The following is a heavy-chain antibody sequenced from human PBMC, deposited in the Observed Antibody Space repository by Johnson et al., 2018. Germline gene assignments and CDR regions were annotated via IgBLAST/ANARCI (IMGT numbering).Heavy chain of an antibody. CDR2: IKQDGSEK. CDR1: GFTFSSYW. CDR3: ARDQGDDYGVYYYYMDG. Sequence: VQLVQSGGGLVQPGGSLRLSCAASGFTFSSYWMSWVRQAPGKGLEWVANIKQDGSEKYYVDSVKGRFTISRDNAKNSLYLQMNSLRAEDTAVYYCARDQGDDYGVYYYYMDGWGKGTTVTVSS. J-gene: IGHJ6*03. D-gene: IGHD3-16*01. V-gene: IGHV3-7*01.